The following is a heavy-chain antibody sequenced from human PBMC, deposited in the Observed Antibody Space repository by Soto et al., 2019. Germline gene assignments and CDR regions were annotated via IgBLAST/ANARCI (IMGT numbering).Heavy chain of an antibody. D-gene: IGHD5-12*01. V-gene: IGHV3-30*03. J-gene: IGHJ4*02. CDR2: ISYDGSIK. Sequence: QVQLVESGGGVVQPGRSLRLSCAASGFTLSSYGMHWVRQAPGKGLEWVTFISYDGSIKLYGDSVKGRFTISRDNSKNTLYLEMNSLRTEDMAVYYCTGEVATGYWGQGTLVTVSS. CDR1: GFTLSSYG. CDR3: TGEVATGY.